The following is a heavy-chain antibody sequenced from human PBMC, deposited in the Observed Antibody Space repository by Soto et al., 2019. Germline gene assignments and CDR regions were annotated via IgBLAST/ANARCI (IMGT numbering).Heavy chain of an antibody. J-gene: IGHJ5*02. V-gene: IGHV4-34*01. D-gene: IGHD2-15*01. CDR3: ARGRTFVVVVAATRGRWFDH. CDR2: INHSGST. CDR1: GGSFSGYY. Sequence: SETLSLTCAVYGGSFSGYYWSWIRQPPGKGLEWIGEINHSGSTNYNPSLKSRVTISVDTSKNQFSLKLSSVTAADTAVYYCARGRTFVVVVAATRGRWFDHWGQGTLVTVSS.